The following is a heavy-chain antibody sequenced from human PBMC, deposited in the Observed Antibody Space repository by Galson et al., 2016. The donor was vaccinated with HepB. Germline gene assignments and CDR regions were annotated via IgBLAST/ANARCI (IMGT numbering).Heavy chain of an antibody. Sequence: SLRLSCAASGFTFSSHAMSWVRQAPGKGLEWVSTSTASGGNTYYADSVQGRFTISKDNFKNALDLHMNSLRVDDTALYYCVKAAGPGGPRSFGYWGQGILVTVSS. J-gene: IGHJ4*02. CDR1: GFTFSSHA. D-gene: IGHD3-16*01. V-gene: IGHV3-23*01. CDR2: STASGGNT. CDR3: VKAAGPGGPRSFGY.